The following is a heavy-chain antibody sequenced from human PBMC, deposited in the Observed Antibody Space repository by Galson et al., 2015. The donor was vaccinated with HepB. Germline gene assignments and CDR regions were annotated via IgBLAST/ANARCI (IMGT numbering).Heavy chain of an antibody. Sequence: SLRLSCAASGFTFISYGMHWVRQAPGKGLEGVAVIWFDGSSQYYADSVRGRFTISRDNSKNRLYLQMNSLRAEDTAVYYCARSSTVTPLLAYDYYGMDTWGQGTTVTVSS. J-gene: IGHJ6*02. CDR1: GFTFISYG. D-gene: IGHD4-17*01. V-gene: IGHV3-33*01. CDR2: IWFDGSSQ. CDR3: ARSSTVTPLLAYDYYGMDT.